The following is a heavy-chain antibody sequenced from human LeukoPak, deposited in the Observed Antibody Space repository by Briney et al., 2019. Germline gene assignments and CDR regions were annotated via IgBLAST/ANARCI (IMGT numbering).Heavy chain of an antibody. Sequence: GGSLRLSCAASGFTFSSNGMHWVRQAPGKGLEWVAFIRYDGSNKYYADSVKGRFTISRDNSKNTLYLQMNSLRAEDTAVYYCAKEIGYYYGSGNIPDLFDYWGQGTLVTVSS. CDR1: GFTFSSNG. J-gene: IGHJ4*02. CDR3: AKEIGYYYGSGNIPDLFDY. V-gene: IGHV3-30*02. D-gene: IGHD3-10*01. CDR2: IRYDGSNK.